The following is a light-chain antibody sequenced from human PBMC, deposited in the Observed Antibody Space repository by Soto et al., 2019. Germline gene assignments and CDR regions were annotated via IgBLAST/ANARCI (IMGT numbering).Light chain of an antibody. V-gene: IGKV3-11*01. CDR2: DAS. Sequence: EIVLTQSPATLSLSPGERATLSCRASQSVSSHLAWYQQKPGQAPRLLIYDASNRATGIPARFSGSGSGTDFTLTISSLEPEDFAVYYCQQRSNWWTFGQGTKVEI. CDR1: QSVSSH. J-gene: IGKJ1*01. CDR3: QQRSNWWT.